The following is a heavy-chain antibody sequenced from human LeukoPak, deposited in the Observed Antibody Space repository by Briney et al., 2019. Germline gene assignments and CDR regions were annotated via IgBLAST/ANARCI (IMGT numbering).Heavy chain of an antibody. D-gene: IGHD3-10*01. CDR3: ARGKDYYGSGSSY. Sequence: ASVKVSCKASGYTFTSYDINWVRQATGQGLEWMGWMNSNSGDTGYAQKFQGRVTMTRNTSISTAYMELSSLRSEDTAVYYCARGKDYYGSGSSYWGQGTLVTVSS. V-gene: IGHV1-8*01. CDR2: MNSNSGDT. CDR1: GYTFTSYD. J-gene: IGHJ4*02.